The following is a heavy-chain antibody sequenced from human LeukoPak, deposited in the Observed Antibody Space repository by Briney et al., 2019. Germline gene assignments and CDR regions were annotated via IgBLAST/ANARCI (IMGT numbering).Heavy chain of an antibody. J-gene: IGHJ4*02. CDR1: GYTFTSYG. CDR3: ARVRLVSSSSWYASFDY. V-gene: IGHV1-18*01. Sequence: ASVKVSCKASGYTFTSYGVSWVRQAPGQGLEWMAWISTYNDNTNNLQKVQDRVTMTTDTSTSTAYMELRSLTSDDTAVYYCARVRLVSSSSWYASFDYWGQGTLVTVSS. CDR2: ISTYNDNT. D-gene: IGHD6-13*01.